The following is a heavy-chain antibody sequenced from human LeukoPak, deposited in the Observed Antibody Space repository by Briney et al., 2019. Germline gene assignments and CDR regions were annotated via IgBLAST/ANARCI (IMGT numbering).Heavy chain of an antibody. J-gene: IGHJ4*02. CDR2: IYYSGST. CDR3: ARQVVAVAGTGYFDY. V-gene: IGHV4-39*01. CDR1: GGSIRSSSYY. Sequence: SETLSLTCTVSGGSIRSSSYYWGWIRQPPGKGLEWFGSIYYSGSTYYNASLKSRGTISVDTSKNQFSLKLNSVTAADTAVYFCARQVVAVAGTGYFDYWGQGTLVTVSS. D-gene: IGHD6-19*01.